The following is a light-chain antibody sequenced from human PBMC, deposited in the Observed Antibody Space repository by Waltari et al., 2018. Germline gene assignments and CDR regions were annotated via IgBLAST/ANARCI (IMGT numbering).Light chain of an antibody. CDR2: KES. V-gene: IGKV1-5*03. J-gene: IGKJ1*01. CDR1: QSIFVW. Sequence: DIQVTQSPSTLSASVGDRVTITCRASQSIFVWLACYQQKPGKAPRLLIYKESYLESGVPSRFSGIASGTAFTLTISSLQADDFATYYCLQYNSYPWTFGQGTTVEIK. CDR3: LQYNSYPWT.